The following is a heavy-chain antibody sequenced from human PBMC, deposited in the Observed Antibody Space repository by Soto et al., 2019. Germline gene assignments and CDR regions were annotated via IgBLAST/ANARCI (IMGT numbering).Heavy chain of an antibody. J-gene: IGHJ4*02. CDR3: AKDLHPYRDGYHYGGDY. CDR1: GFTFSTYG. D-gene: IGHD5-12*01. V-gene: IGHV3-30*18. Sequence: QVQLVESGGGVVQPGRSLRLSCAASGFTFSTYGMHWVRQAPGKGLEWVAIISYDGSQKYYADSVRGRFTISRDNSKNTLFLETDGLSTEDTAVYYCAKDLHPYRDGYHYGGDYWGPGTLVSVSS. CDR2: ISYDGSQK.